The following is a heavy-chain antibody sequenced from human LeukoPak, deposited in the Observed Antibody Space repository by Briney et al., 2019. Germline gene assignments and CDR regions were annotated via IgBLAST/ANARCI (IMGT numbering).Heavy chain of an antibody. D-gene: IGHD3-10*01. CDR2: IYYSGST. V-gene: IGHV4-59*01. CDR1: GGSISSYY. Sequence: SETLSLTCTVSGGSISSYYWSWIRQPPGKGLEWIGYIYYSGSTNYNPSLKSRVTISVDTSKNQFSLKLSSVTAADTAVYYCARFGATVDAFVIWGQGTMVTVSS. J-gene: IGHJ3*02. CDR3: ARFGATVDAFVI.